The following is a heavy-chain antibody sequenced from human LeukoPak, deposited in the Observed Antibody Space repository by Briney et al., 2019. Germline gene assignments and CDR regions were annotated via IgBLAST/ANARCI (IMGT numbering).Heavy chain of an antibody. CDR3: ASLDY. CDR1: GFTFSSSW. Sequence: GGSLRLSCAASGFTFSSSWMNWVRQAPGKGLEWVANIKQDGSEKYYVDSVKGRFTISRDNAKNSLYLQMNTLRAEDTAVYYCASLDYWGQRTLVTVSS. CDR2: IKQDGSEK. J-gene: IGHJ4*02. V-gene: IGHV3-7*01.